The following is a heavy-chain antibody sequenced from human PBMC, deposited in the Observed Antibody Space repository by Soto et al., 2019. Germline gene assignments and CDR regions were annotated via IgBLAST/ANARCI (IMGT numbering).Heavy chain of an antibody. J-gene: IGHJ4*02. Sequence: QVQLRESGPGLLKPSETLSLTCTVSGGSISSPSYNWGWVRQPPGKGPEWIGSFFYGGTTHYNPSFGCRLAISVDTAGSQVSLTLTSMTAADTAVYYCATVASTHFDSWGPGAMVTVSS. CDR1: GGSISSPSYN. CDR2: FFYGGTT. V-gene: IGHV4-39*01. D-gene: IGHD1-1*01. CDR3: ATVASTHFDS.